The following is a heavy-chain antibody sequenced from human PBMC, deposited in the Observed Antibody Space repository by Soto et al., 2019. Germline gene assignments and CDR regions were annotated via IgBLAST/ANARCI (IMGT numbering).Heavy chain of an antibody. V-gene: IGHV4-31*03. CDR1: GGSISSASYY. CDR3: ARVVQLWFYGMDV. CDR2: IYYSGST. Sequence: SETLSLTCTVSGGSISSASYYWSWIRQHPGKGLEWIGYIYYSGSTYYNPSLKSRVTISVDTSKNQFSLKLSSVTAADTAVYYCARVVQLWFYGMDVWGQGTTVTVSS. D-gene: IGHD5-18*01. J-gene: IGHJ6*02.